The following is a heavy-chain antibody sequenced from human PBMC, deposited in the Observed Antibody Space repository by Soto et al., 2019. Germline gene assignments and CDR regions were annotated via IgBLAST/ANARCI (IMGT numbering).Heavy chain of an antibody. CDR3: ARGANHYYYYGMDV. J-gene: IGHJ6*02. Sequence: QVQLVESGGGVVQPGRSLRLSCAASGFTFSSYAMHWVRQAPGKGLEWVAVISYDGSNKYYADSVKGRFTISRDNSKNTLYRQMNSLRAEDTAVYYCARGANHYYYYGMDVWGQGTTVTVSS. CDR1: GFTFSSYA. CDR2: ISYDGSNK. V-gene: IGHV3-30-3*01.